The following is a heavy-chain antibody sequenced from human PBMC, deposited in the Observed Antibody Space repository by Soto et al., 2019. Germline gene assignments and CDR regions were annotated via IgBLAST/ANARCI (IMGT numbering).Heavy chain of an antibody. CDR3: ARVGGKQEEAFDI. CDR2: ISSSGSTI. D-gene: IGHD2-15*01. J-gene: IGHJ3*02. CDR1: GFTFSSYE. V-gene: IGHV3-48*03. Sequence: GGSLRLSCAASGFTFSSYEMNWVRQAPGKGLEWVSYISSSGSTIYYADSVKGRFTISRDNAKNSLYLQMNSLRAEDTAVYYCARVGGKQEEAFDIWGQGTMVTVSS.